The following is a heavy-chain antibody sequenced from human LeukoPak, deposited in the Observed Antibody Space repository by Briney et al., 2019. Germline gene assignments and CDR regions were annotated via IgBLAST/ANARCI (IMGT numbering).Heavy chain of an antibody. J-gene: IGHJ4*02. CDR1: GYSFPSYG. CDR3: VRESGGYYGGAFDY. D-gene: IGHD3-22*01. Sequence: ASVKVSCKASGYSFPSYGINWVRQAPGQGLEWMGWISAYNGNTNYAQNLQGRVTMTTDTSTSTAYMELRSLRSDDTAVYYCVRESGGYYGGAFDYRGQGTLVTVSS. V-gene: IGHV1-18*01. CDR2: ISAYNGNT.